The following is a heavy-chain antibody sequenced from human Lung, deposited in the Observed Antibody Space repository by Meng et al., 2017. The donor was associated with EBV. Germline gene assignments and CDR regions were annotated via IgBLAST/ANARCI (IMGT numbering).Heavy chain of an antibody. Sequence: VLLLSCAPVLGLPPAPLVRACAVSGGSLTSTNGGTWVRQPPGKGLEWFGEIYHGGTSKYKPSLKSRVTISVDKSKNQFSLKLSSVTAADTAVYYCARVAAAGNEWFDPWGQGTLVTVSS. CDR3: ARVAAAGNEWFDP. V-gene: IGHV4-4*03. J-gene: IGHJ5*02. D-gene: IGHD6-13*01. CDR1: GGSLTSTNG. CDR2: IYHGGTS.